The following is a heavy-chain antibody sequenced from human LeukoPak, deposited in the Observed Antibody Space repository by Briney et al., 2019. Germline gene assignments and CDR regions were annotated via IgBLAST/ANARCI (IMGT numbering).Heavy chain of an antibody. J-gene: IGHJ6*03. CDR2: IYSGGST. V-gene: IGHV3-66*02. CDR3: AREKRYYYYMDV. CDR1: GFTVSINY. Sequence: PGGSLRLSCAASGFTVSINYMSWVRQAPGKGLEWVSVIYSGGSTYYADSVKGRFTISRDNSKNTLYLQMNSLRAEDTAVYYCAREKRYYYYMDVWGKGTTVTVSS.